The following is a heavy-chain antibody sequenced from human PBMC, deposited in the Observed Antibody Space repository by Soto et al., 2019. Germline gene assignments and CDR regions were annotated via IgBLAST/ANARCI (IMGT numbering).Heavy chain of an antibody. J-gene: IGHJ3*01. Sequence: EVQMVASGGGLVKPGGSLRLSCAVSGFSFSEAWMNWVRQAPGKGREWVGRIKSKAAGGAIDYAAPVKGRFTISRDDSKDTLYLQINGLKTEDTAVYYCTTDGAFGGVVVAFHLWGLGTLLTVSS. V-gene: IGHV3-15*07. CDR3: TTDGAFGGVVVAFHL. CDR2: IKSKAAGGAI. D-gene: IGHD3-10*01. CDR1: GFSFSEAW.